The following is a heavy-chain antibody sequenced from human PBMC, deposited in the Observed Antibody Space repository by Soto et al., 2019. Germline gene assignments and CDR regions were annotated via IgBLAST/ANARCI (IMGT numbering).Heavy chain of an antibody. CDR3: AVSYSDFDY. CDR2: INPSGGST. Sequence: ASVKVSCKASGYSFTGNSMHWVRQAPGQGLEWMGIINPSGGSTTYAQNFQGRVTMTRDTSTSTVYMELRSLRSEDTAIYYCAVSYSDFDYWGQGTLVTVSS. CDR1: GYSFTGNS. D-gene: IGHD4-4*01. V-gene: IGHV1-46*01. J-gene: IGHJ4*02.